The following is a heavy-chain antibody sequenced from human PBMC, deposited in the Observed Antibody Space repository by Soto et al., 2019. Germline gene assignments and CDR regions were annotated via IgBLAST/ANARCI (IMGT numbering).Heavy chain of an antibody. D-gene: IGHD3-10*01. Sequence: GGSLRLSCAASGFTFSSYSMNWVRQAPGKGLEWVSYISSSSSTIYYADSVKGRFTISRDNAKNSLYLQMNSLRAEDTAVYYCASEYYYGSGPQHYFDYWGLGNMVTVSS. CDR2: ISSSSSTI. J-gene: IGHJ4*02. V-gene: IGHV3-48*01. CDR1: GFTFSSYS. CDR3: ASEYYYGSGPQHYFDY.